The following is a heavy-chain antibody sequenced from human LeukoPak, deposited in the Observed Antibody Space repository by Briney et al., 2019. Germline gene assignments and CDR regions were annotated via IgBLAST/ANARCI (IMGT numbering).Heavy chain of an antibody. Sequence: SETLSLTCKDSGGSMSSHYWSWIRQPPGKGLEWIGDIYYSGSTNYNPSLNSRVTISLDTSKNQFSLNLRSVTAADTAVYYCARDDRSGYSTLGYWGQGTLVTVSS. CDR2: IYYSGST. CDR1: GGSMSSHY. D-gene: IGHD3-22*01. CDR3: ARDDRSGYSTLGY. J-gene: IGHJ4*02. V-gene: IGHV4-59*11.